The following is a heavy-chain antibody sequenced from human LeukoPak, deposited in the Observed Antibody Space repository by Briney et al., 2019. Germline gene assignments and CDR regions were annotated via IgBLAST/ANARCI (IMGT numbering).Heavy chain of an antibody. CDR3: ARLVWLGESPGSWFDS. Sequence: SETLSLTCSVSGGSITSHFWSWIRQPPGKGLEWIGHIHYSGSTNYNPSLKSRVTISPDTSKNQLFLKLNSVTAADTAVYYCARLVWLGESPGSWFDSWGQGTLVTVSS. CDR1: GGSITSHF. J-gene: IGHJ5*01. CDR2: IHYSGST. V-gene: IGHV4-59*11. D-gene: IGHD3-10*01.